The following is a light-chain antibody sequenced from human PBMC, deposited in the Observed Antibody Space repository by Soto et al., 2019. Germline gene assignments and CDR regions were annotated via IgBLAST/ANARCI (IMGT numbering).Light chain of an antibody. CDR1: SSNIGRNT. CDR3: ATWDDSLTGWL. V-gene: IGLV1-44*01. J-gene: IGLJ3*02. Sequence: QSVLTQPPSASGTPGQRVSISCSGSSSNIGRNTVSWYQQLTGTAPKLLMYSNDQRPSGVPDRFSGSKSGTSASLAISGLQSEDEADYYCATWDDSLTGWLFGGGTKVTVL. CDR2: SND.